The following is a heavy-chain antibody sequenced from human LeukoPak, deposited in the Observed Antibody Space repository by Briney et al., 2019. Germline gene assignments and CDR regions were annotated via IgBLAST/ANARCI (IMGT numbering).Heavy chain of an antibody. CDR3: ASRSTYGSGTSYLSDY. CDR2: IYPGDSDT. V-gene: IGHV5-51*01. D-gene: IGHD3-10*01. Sequence: GESLKISCKGTGYCFPIYWIAWVRQMPRKGLEWMGIIYPGDSDTRYSPSFQGQITISADKSISTAYLQWSSLKASDTAMYYYASRSTYGSGTSYLSDYWGQGTLVTVSS. J-gene: IGHJ4*02. CDR1: GYCFPIYW.